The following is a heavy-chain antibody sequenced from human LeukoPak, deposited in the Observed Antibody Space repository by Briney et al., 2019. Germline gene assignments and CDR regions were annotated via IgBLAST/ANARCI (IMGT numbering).Heavy chain of an antibody. V-gene: IGHV4-4*02. CDR1: GGSIGSSNW. D-gene: IGHD6-19*01. CDR3: ARWGSGYFDY. CDR2: VYQSGST. J-gene: IGHJ4*02. Sequence: NTSETLSLTCAVSGGSIGSSNWWSWVRQPPGKGLEWIGEVYQSGSTNYNPSLKNRVNISVDKSKNQFSLNLSSVTAADTAVYYRARWGSGYFDYWGQGTQVTVSS.